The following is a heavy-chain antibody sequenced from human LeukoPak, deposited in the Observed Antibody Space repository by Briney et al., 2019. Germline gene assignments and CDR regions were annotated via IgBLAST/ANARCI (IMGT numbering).Heavy chain of an antibody. CDR1: GFTFSSYG. V-gene: IGHV3-33*01. D-gene: IGHD3-22*01. CDR2: IWYDGSNK. CDR3: AREKYYYDSSGHSEFDY. Sequence: GGSLRLSCAASGFTFSSYGMHWVRQAPGKGLEWVAVIWYDGSNKYYADSVKGRFTISRDNSKNTLYLQMNSLRAEDTAVYYCAREKYYYDSSGHSEFDYWGQGTLVTVSS. J-gene: IGHJ4*02.